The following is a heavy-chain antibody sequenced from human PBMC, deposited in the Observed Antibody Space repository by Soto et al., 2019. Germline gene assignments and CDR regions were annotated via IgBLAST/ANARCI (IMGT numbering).Heavy chain of an antibody. CDR3: ASRRFSDSRGYYYYYFDD. D-gene: IGHD3-22*01. CDR1: GFTFSNYA. CDR2: IGGSGGET. V-gene: IGHV3-23*01. Sequence: EVQLLESGGGLVQPGGSLRLSCAASGFTFSNYAMSWVRQAPGKGLEWVSGIGGSGGETYYADSVKGRFTISRDNSKNTLYLQMKSLRAEDTAIYYCASRRFSDSRGYYYYYFDDWGQGTLVTVSS. J-gene: IGHJ4*02.